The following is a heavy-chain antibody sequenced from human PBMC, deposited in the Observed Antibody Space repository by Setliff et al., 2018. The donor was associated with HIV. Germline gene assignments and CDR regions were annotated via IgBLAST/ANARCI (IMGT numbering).Heavy chain of an antibody. CDR1: GFTFSNYA. D-gene: IGHD2-15*01. Sequence: GASLKISCAASGFTFSNYAMSWVRQAPGKGLEWVSGISGSGGSTYYVDSVKGRFTISRDNSKNTLYQQMNSLGAADTAVYYCAKNIAGVCYSGLDYWGHGALVTVSS. CDR3: AKNIAGVCYSGLDY. CDR2: ISGSGGST. J-gene: IGHJ4*01. V-gene: IGHV3-23*01.